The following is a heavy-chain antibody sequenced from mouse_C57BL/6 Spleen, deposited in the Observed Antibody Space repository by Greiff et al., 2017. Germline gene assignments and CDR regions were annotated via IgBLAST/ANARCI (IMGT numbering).Heavy chain of an antibody. J-gene: IGHJ3*01. Sequence: VNVVESGPELVKPGASVKISCKASGFAFSSSWMNWVKQRPGKGLEWIGRIYPGDGDTNYNGKFKGKATLTADKSSSTAYMQLSSLTSEDSAVYFCARHDYDSWFAYWGQGTLVTVSA. CDR2: IYPGDGDT. CDR3: ARHDYDSWFAY. V-gene: IGHV1-82*01. CDR1: GFAFSSSW. D-gene: IGHD2-4*01.